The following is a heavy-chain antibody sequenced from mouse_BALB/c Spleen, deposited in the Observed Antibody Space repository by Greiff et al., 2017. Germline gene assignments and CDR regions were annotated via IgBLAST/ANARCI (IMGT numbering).Heavy chain of an antibody. Sequence: QLKQSGPGLVQPSQSLSITCTVSGFSLTSYGVHWVRQSPGKGLEWLGVIWSGGSTDYNAAFISRLSISKDNSKSQVFFKMNSLQANDTAIYYCARKGYYGSSYEGGYAMDYWGQGTSVTVSS. CDR3: ARKGYYGSSYEGGYAMDY. J-gene: IGHJ4*01. CDR2: IWSGGST. V-gene: IGHV2-2*02. D-gene: IGHD1-1*01. CDR1: GFSLTSYG.